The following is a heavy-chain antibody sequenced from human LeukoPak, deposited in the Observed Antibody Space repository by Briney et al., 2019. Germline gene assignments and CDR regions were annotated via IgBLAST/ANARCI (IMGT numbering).Heavy chain of an antibody. CDR1: GGSLSTYY. CDR3: ARGMDYDFWSAYRPGDYNYYMDV. V-gene: IGHV4-4*07. J-gene: IGHJ6*03. CDR2: IYASGSI. D-gene: IGHD3-3*01. Sequence: SETLSLTCTVSGGSLSTYYWTWIRQPTGKGLEWIGRIYASGSINSNPSLKSRVTMSVDTSKNQFSLKLSSVTAADTAVYYCARGMDYDFWSAYRPGDYNYYMDVWGKGTTVTVSS.